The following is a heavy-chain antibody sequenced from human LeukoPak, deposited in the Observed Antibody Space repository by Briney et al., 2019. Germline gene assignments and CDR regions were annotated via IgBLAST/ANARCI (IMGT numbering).Heavy chain of an antibody. CDR3: ARASFGVRGGYSGYDDYCYYYMDV. D-gene: IGHD5-12*01. J-gene: IGHJ6*03. Sequence: SVKVSCKASGGTFSSYAISWVRQAPGQGLEWMGGIIPIFGTANYAQRFQGRVTITADKSTSTAYMELSSLRSEDTAVYYCARASFGVRGGYSGYDDYCYYYMDVWGKGTTVTVSS. V-gene: IGHV1-69*06. CDR2: IIPIFGTA. CDR1: GGTFSSYA.